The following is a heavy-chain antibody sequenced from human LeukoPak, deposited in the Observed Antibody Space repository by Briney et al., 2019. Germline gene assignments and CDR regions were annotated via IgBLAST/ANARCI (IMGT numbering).Heavy chain of an antibody. CDR2: INPNDGNT. Sequence: GGSLKVSCKASGYTFTDYDMHWVRQAPGQGFEWMGGINPNDGNTNYAQTFQGRVTMTRDTSISTANMEMSRLRSDDTAVYYCACANFLYCGSSTCLFDYWGQGTLVTVSS. D-gene: IGHD2-2*01. CDR3: ACANFLYCGSSTCLFDY. J-gene: IGHJ4*02. V-gene: IGHV1-2*02. CDR1: GYTFTDYD.